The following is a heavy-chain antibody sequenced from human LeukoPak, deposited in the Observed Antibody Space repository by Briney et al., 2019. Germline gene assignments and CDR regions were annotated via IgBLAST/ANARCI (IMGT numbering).Heavy chain of an antibody. CDR2: NYYSGST. V-gene: IGHV4-59*08. CDR3: ARHSRSGYIGYENAFDI. Sequence: PSETLSLTCTVSGVSISSYYWSWTRQPPGKGLGWIGYNYYSGSTNYNPSLTSRVTISVDTSKNQFSLKLNSVTAADTGIYYCARHSRSGYIGYENAFDIWGQGTMVTVSS. CDR1: GVSISSYY. J-gene: IGHJ3*02. D-gene: IGHD5-12*01.